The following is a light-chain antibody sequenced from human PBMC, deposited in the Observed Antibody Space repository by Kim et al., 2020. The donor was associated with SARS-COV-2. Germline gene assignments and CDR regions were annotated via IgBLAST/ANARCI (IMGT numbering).Light chain of an antibody. CDR3: QSADSSGAYKV. Sequence: PGQPARITCSEDTLPKQSVYWYQQKPGQAPVLVIYKDSERPSGIPERFSGSSSGTTVTLSITGVQAEDEADYYCQSADSSGAYKVFGGGTQLTVL. J-gene: IGLJ3*02. CDR1: TLPKQS. CDR2: KDS. V-gene: IGLV3-25*03.